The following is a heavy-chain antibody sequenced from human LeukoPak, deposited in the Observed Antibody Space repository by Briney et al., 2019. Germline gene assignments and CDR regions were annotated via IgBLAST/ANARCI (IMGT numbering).Heavy chain of an antibody. J-gene: IGHJ5*02. CDR3: VRGPLHPFDP. CDR2: IYTSGST. Sequence: SETLSLTCTVSGGSISSGSYYWSWIRQPAGKGLEWIGRIYTSGSTNYNPSLKSRVTISVDTSKNQFSLKLSSVTAADTAVYYCVRGPLHPFDPWGQGTLVTVSS. CDR1: GGSISSGSYY. V-gene: IGHV4-61*02.